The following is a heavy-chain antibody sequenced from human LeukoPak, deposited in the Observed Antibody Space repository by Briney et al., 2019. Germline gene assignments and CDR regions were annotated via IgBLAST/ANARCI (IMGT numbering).Heavy chain of an antibody. CDR3: AKEGSSLQQLAPHFDY. V-gene: IGHV3-23*01. J-gene: IGHJ4*02. Sequence: GGSLRLSCAASGFTFSSYAMSWVRQAPGKGLEWVSAISGSGGSTYYADSVKGRFTISRDNSKNTLYLQMNSLRAEDTALYYCAKEGSSLQQLAPHFDYWGQGTLVTVSS. CDR2: ISGSGGST. D-gene: IGHD6-13*01. CDR1: GFTFSSYA.